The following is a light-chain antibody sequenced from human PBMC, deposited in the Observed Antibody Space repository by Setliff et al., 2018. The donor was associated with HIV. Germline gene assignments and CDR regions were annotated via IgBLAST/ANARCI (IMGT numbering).Light chain of an antibody. CDR2: DVT. J-gene: IGLJ2*01. CDR3: SSYAGSDTWI. CDR1: SSDIGDYES. V-gene: IGLV2-23*02. Sequence: QSVLAQPASVSGSPAQSITISCTGSSSDIGDYESVSWYQQHPGEVPKLIIYDVTKRPSGISNRFSASKSGNTASLTISGLQAEDVARYYCSSYAGSDTWIFGGGTKLTVL.